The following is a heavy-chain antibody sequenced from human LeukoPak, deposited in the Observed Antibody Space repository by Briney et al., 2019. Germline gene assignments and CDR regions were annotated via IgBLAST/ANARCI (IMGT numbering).Heavy chain of an antibody. CDR2: INAGNGNT. CDR3: ARDPLRYFGIVTLSYGMDV. CDR1: GYTFTIYA. Sequence: RASVKVSCKASGYTFTIYAMHWVRQAPGQRLEWMGCINAGNGNTKYSQKFQGRVTITRDTSASTAYMELSSLRSEDTAVYYCARDPLRYFGIVTLSYGMDVWGKGTTVTVSS. V-gene: IGHV1-3*01. D-gene: IGHD3-9*01. J-gene: IGHJ6*04.